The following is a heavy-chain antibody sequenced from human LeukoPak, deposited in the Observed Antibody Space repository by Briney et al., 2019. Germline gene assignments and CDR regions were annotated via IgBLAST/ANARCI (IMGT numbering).Heavy chain of an antibody. Sequence: ASVKVSCKVSGYTLTELSIHWVRHAPGKGLEWMAGFDPKEGETIYAQKLQDRVTMTEDTSTDTAYMELSSLRSEDTAVYYCAIVLGVGLVPNLDLWGQGSLVTVSS. J-gene: IGHJ5*02. CDR1: GYTLTELS. CDR2: FDPKEGET. V-gene: IGHV1-24*01. CDR3: AIVLGVGLVPNLDL. D-gene: IGHD6-19*01.